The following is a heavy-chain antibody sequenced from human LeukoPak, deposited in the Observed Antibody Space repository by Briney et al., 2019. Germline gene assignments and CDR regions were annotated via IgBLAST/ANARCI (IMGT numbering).Heavy chain of an antibody. CDR1: GDSLSDYY. J-gene: IGHJ3*02. D-gene: IGHD2-21*01. V-gene: IGHV4-59*01. CDR2: ISYRGST. Sequence: SETLSLTCTVSGDSLSDYYWSWIRQPPGKGLEFVAYISYRGSTHYNPSLKSRVTISMDTSKNQFSLALNSVTAADTAVYYCARGSPLLLDAFDIWGQGTMVIVSS. CDR3: ARGSPLLLDAFDI.